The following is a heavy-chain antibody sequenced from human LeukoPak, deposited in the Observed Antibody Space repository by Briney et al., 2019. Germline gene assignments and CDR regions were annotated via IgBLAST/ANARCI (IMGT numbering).Heavy chain of an antibody. CDR2: INHSGST. V-gene: IGHV4-34*01. D-gene: IGHD6-6*01. J-gene: IGHJ5*02. CDR3: ARHGLSISAPGRWFDP. Sequence: GSLRLSCAASGFTFSSYSMNWVRQPPGKGLEWIGEINHSGSTNYNPSLKSRVTISEDTSKNQFSLKLSSVTAADTAVYYCARHGLSISAPGRWFDPWGQGTLVTVSS. CDR1: GFTFSSYS.